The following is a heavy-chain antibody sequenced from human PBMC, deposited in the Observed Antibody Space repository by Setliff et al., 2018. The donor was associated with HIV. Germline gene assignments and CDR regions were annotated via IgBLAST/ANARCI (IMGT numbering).Heavy chain of an antibody. Sequence: PSETLSLTCAVYGGSLSDHYWSWIRQPPGKGLEWIGEINHSGSTNYNPSLRSRVSISVDTSKNQFSLRLSSVTAADTAVYCCARNPSSCGWSEGLYYFDSWGRGTLVTVTS. CDR3: ARNPSSCGWSEGLYYFDS. CDR2: INHSGST. J-gene: IGHJ4*02. D-gene: IGHD6-19*01. V-gene: IGHV4-34*01. CDR1: GGSLSDHY.